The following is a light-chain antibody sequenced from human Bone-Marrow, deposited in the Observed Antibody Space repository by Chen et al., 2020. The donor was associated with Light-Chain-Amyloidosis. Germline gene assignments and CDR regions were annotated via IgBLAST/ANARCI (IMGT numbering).Light chain of an antibody. V-gene: IGLV3-21*02. J-gene: IGLJ3*02. Sequence: SYVLTQPSSRSVAPGQTATIACGGNNIGSTSVHWYQQTPGQAPLLVVYDDSDRPSGIPERLSGSNSGNTATLTISRVEAGDEADYYCQVWDRSSDRPVFGGGTKLTVL. CDR1: NIGSTS. CDR3: QVWDRSSDRPV. CDR2: DDS.